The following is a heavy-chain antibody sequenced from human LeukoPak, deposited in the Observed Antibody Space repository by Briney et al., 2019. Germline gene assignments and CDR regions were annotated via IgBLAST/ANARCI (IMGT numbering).Heavy chain of an antibody. CDR3: ARVLYGDRNYYFDY. J-gene: IGHJ4*02. CDR2: IYPGDSDT. Sequence: HGGALQISCKGSGSGFSNYWIGWVRRLPGKGLEWMGIIYPGDSDTRYSPSFQGQVTISADKSISTAYLQWSSLKASDTAMYYCARVLYGDRNYYFDYWGQGTLVTVSS. D-gene: IGHD4-17*01. CDR1: GSGFSNYW. V-gene: IGHV5-51*01.